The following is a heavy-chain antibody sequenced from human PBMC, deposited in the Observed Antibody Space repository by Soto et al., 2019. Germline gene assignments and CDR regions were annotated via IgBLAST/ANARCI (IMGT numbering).Heavy chain of an antibody. V-gene: IGHV3-72*01. Sequence: EVQLVESGGGLVQPGGSLRLSCAASGFTFSDHYMDWVLQAPGKGLEWVGRTRNKVNSYTTEYAASVKGRFTISRDDSKNSLYLQMNSLKTEDTAVYYCTRVGGSRWDFDYWGQGTLVTVSS. CDR3: TRVGGSRWDFDY. J-gene: IGHJ4*02. CDR2: TRNKVNSYTT. CDR1: GFTFSDHY. D-gene: IGHD2-15*01.